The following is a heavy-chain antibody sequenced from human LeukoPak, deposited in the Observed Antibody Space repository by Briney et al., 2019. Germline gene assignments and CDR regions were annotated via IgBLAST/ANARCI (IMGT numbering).Heavy chain of an antibody. CDR2: INHSGST. D-gene: IGHD3-10*01. V-gene: IGHV4-34*01. CDR3: ARDYYGSGVPRDAFDT. CDR1: GGSFSSYY. J-gene: IGHJ3*02. Sequence: PSETLSLTCAVYGGSFSSYYWSWIRQPPGKGLEWIGEINHSGSTNYNPSLKSRVTISVDTSKNQFSLKLSSVTAADTAVYYCARDYYGSGVPRDAFDTWGQGTMVTVSS.